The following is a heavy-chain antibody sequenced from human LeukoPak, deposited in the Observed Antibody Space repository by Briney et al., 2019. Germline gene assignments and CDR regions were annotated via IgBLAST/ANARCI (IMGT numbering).Heavy chain of an antibody. J-gene: IGHJ4*02. CDR3: VSGTTVTNFAY. V-gene: IGHV4-59*12. CDR2: IYHSGST. CDR1: SDSISSFY. D-gene: IGHD4-17*01. Sequence: PSETLSLTCTVSSDSISSFYWSWIRQPPGKGLEWIGYIYHSGSTNYNPSLKSRATISVDTSKSQFSLKLTSVTAADTAVYYCVSGTTVTNFAYWGQGTLVTVSS.